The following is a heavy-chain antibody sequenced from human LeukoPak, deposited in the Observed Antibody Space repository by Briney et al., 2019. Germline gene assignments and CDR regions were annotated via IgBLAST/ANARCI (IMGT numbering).Heavy chain of an antibody. Sequence: PGGSLRLSCAPPGFTFSSYSMNWFRQAPGKGLEWISYISSSSSTIYYTDSVKGRFTISRDNAKNSLYLQMNSLRDEDTALYYCARVPYSTGAFDYWGQGTLVTVSS. J-gene: IGHJ4*02. CDR2: ISSSSSTI. V-gene: IGHV3-48*02. D-gene: IGHD6-19*01. CDR3: ARVPYSTGAFDY. CDR1: GFTFSSYS.